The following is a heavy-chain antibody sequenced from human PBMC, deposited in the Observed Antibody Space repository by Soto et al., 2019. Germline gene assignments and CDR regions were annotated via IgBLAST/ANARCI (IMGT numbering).Heavy chain of an antibody. V-gene: IGHV2-5*02. CDR2: IYWDDDK. CDR3: THRQTYCGGNCYSGFDY. CDR1: GFSLRTSGGG. J-gene: IGHJ4*02. D-gene: IGHD2-21*02. Sequence: GSGPTLVNPPQTLTLTCTFSGFSLRTSGGGVGWIRQPPGKGLGGLALIYWDDDKRYSPSLESRLTITKDTPKNQVVLTMTDVDPVDTATYYCTHRQTYCGGNCYSGFDYWGQGTLVTVSS.